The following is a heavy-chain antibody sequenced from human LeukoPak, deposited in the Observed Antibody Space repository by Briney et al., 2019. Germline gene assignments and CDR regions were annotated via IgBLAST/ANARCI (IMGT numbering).Heavy chain of an antibody. CDR3: ARGAATRNYYGMDV. Sequence: PSETLSLTCTVSGGSISTYYWSWIRQPPGKGLEWIGYIYNSGCTNYNPSLKSRVTISVDTSKNQFSLKLSSVTAADTAVYYCARGAATRNYYGMDVWGQGTTVTVSS. CDR1: GGSISTYY. D-gene: IGHD5-24*01. J-gene: IGHJ6*02. CDR2: IYNSGCT. V-gene: IGHV4-59*01.